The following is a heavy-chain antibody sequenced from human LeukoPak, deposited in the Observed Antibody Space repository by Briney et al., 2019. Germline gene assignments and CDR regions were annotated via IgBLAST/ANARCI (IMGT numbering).Heavy chain of an antibody. J-gene: IGHJ3*02. V-gene: IGHV7-4-1*02. CDR1: GYTFTSYA. Sequence: ASVKVSCKASGYTFTSYAMNWVRQAPGQGLEWMGWINTNTGNPTYAQGFTGRFVFSLDTSVSTAYLQISSLKAGDTAVYYCAIGIAVAGDAFDIWGQGTKVTVSS. CDR3: AIGIAVAGDAFDI. CDR2: INTNTGNP. D-gene: IGHD6-19*01.